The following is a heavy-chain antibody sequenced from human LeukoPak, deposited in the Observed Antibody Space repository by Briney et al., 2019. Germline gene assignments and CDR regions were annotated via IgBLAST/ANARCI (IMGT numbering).Heavy chain of an antibody. J-gene: IGHJ4*02. V-gene: IGHV4-59*01. CDR3: ARGTEMATTLFEY. CDR1: GGSISSYY. Sequence: SETLSRTCTVSGGSISSYYWSWIRQPPGKGLEWIGYIYYSGSTNYNPSLKSRVTISVDTSKNQFSLKLSSVTAADTAVYYCARGTEMATTLFEYWGQGTLVTVSS. CDR2: IYYSGST. D-gene: IGHD5-24*01.